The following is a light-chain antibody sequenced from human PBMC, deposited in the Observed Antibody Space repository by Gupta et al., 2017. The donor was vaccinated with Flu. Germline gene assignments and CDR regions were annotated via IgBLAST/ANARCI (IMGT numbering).Light chain of an antibody. Sequence: SGELTQPPSVSVSPGQTARITCSGDTLPEQYAFWYQQKAGQAPKLIVIKDTERPFGVPERFSGSTLGTTVVLTITGVLPEDEADYFCQSADSKADYIFGSGTRLNVL. J-gene: IGLJ1*01. V-gene: IGLV3-25*02. CDR3: QSADSKADYI. CDR1: TLPEQY. CDR2: KDT.